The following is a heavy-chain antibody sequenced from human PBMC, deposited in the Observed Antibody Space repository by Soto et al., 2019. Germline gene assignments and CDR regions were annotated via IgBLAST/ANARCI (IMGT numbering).Heavy chain of an antibody. V-gene: IGHV1-69*01. CDR3: ARGGKERFRGSGMDV. CDR1: GGTFSSYA. Sequence: QVQLVQSGAEVRKPGSSVKVSCKASGGTFSSYAISWVRQVPGQGLEWRGEIISMFGAAMYAQKVQGRVTITADESASTAYMELSSLRSEDTATYYCARGGKERFRGSGMDVWGQGTTVTVS. J-gene: IGHJ6*02. D-gene: IGHD1-1*01. CDR2: IISMFGAA.